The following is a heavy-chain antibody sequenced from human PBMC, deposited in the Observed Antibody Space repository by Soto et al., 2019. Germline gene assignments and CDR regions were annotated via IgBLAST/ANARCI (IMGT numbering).Heavy chain of an antibody. J-gene: IGHJ5*02. D-gene: IGHD2-15*01. Sequence: GSGPTLVNPTQTLTLTCTFSGFSLSTSGMCVSWIRQPPGKALEWLARIDWDDDKYYSTSLKTRLTISKDTSKNQVVLTMTNMDPVDTATYYCARTLYCSGGSCYEFDPWGQGTLVTVSS. CDR3: ARTLYCSGGSCYEFDP. CDR2: IDWDDDK. V-gene: IGHV2-70*11. CDR1: GFSLSTSGMC.